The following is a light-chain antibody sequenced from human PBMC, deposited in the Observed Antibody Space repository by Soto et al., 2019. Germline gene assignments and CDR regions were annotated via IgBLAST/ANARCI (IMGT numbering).Light chain of an antibody. CDR2: GAS. J-gene: IGKJ1*01. Sequence: EIVMTQSPATLSVSPGERATLSCRASQSVSSNLAWYQQKPGQAPRLLMYGASTRATGIPDRFSGSGSGTDVTLTISSLQSEDFAVYYGQQHNNWPPWTFGQGTKVEIK. CDR1: QSVSSN. V-gene: IGKV3-15*01. CDR3: QQHNNWPPWT.